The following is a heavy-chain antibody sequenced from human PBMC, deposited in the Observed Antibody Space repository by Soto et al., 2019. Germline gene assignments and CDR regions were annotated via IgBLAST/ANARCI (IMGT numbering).Heavy chain of an antibody. CDR3: ARYFDWFHYGIDV. V-gene: IGHV3-66*01. D-gene: IGHD3-9*01. J-gene: IGHJ6*02. CDR2: IYSGGST. Sequence: PGGSLRLSCAASGFTVSSNYMSWVRQAPGKGLEWVSVIYSGGSTYYADSVKGRFTISRDNSKNTLYLQMNSLRAEDTAVYYCARYFDWFHYGIDVWGQGTTVTVSS. CDR1: GFTVSSNY.